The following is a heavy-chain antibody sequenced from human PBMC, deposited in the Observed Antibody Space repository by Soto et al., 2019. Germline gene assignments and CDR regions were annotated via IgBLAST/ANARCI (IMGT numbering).Heavy chain of an antibody. CDR3: TSLYYGGQDY. CDR1: GGSISRSSYY. Sequence: PSETLSLTCSVSGGSISRSSYYWGWIRQPPGKGLEWIGSIYYSGNTYYDPSLKSRVTISVDTSKNQFSLKLSSVTAADTAVYYCTSLYYGGQDYWGQGTVVT. D-gene: IGHD4-17*01. CDR2: IYYSGNT. J-gene: IGHJ4*02. V-gene: IGHV4-39*01.